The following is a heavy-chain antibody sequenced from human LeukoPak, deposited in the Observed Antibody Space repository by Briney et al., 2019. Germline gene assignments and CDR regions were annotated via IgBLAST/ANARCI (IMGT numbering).Heavy chain of an antibody. CDR2: MNPNSGNT. CDR1: GYTFTSYY. Sequence: GASVKVSCKASGYTFTSYYMHWVRQAPGQGLEWMGWMNPNSGNTGYAQKFQGRVTITRNTSISTAYMELSSLRSEDTAVYYCARGKRWLQLILDYWGQGTLVTVSS. V-gene: IGHV1-8*03. D-gene: IGHD5-24*01. J-gene: IGHJ4*02. CDR3: ARGKRWLQLILDY.